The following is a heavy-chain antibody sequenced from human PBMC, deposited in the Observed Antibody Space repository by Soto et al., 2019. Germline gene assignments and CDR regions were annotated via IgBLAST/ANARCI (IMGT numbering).Heavy chain of an antibody. J-gene: IGHJ3*02. CDR2: ISSSSSYI. D-gene: IGHD4-17*01. CDR1: GFTFSSYS. CDR3: VRDRPHTVTFAFDI. Sequence: GGSLRLSCAASGFTFSSYSMNWVRQAPGKGLEWVSSISSSSSYIYYADSVKGRFTISRDNAKNSLYLQMNSLRAEDTAVYYSVRDRPHTVTFAFDIWGQGTMVTVPS. V-gene: IGHV3-21*01.